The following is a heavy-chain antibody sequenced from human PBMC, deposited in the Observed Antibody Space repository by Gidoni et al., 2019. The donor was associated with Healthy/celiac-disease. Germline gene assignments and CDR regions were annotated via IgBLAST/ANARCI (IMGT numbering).Heavy chain of an antibody. CDR3: TSKYGQIFVVFIILDY. V-gene: IGHV3-15*01. CDR2: ITRTTDSVTT. J-gene: IGHJ4*02. CDR1: GFTCRNDW. D-gene: IGHD3-3*01. Sequence: EVQSVESGGGVGKPGGWRRVCGGDCGFTCRNDWRSWVRQAPGKVLEWVGRITRTTDSVTTDYAAPVNGRFTISSDVSKNTLYLQMTSLLTADPAVYSCTSKYGQIFVVFIILDYWGQGTLVTVSS.